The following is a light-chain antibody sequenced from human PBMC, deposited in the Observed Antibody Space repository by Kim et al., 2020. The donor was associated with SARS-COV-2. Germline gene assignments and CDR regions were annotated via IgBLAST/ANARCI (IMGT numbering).Light chain of an antibody. CDR3: NSRASSGNHLV. J-gene: IGLJ3*02. CDR2: GKN. CDR1: SLRSYY. Sequence: SSELTQDPAVSVALGQTVRITCQGDSLRSYYASWYQQTPGQAPVLFIYGKNNRPSGIPDRFSGSSSGNTASLTITGAPAEDEADYYCNSRASSGNHLVF. V-gene: IGLV3-19*01.